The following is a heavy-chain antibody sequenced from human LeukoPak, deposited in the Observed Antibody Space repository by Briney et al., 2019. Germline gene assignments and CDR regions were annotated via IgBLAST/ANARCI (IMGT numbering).Heavy chain of an antibody. CDR1: GYTFTSYG. J-gene: IGHJ4*02. CDR2: ISAYNGNT. V-gene: IGHV1-18*01. Sequence: GASVKVSCKASGYTFTSYGISWVRQAPGQGLEWMGWISAYNGNTNYAQKLQGRVTMTTDTSTSTAYMELRSLRSDDTAVYYCARVTPSGSYSEFFDCWGQGTLVTVSS. CDR3: ARVTPSGSYSEFFDC. D-gene: IGHD1-26*01.